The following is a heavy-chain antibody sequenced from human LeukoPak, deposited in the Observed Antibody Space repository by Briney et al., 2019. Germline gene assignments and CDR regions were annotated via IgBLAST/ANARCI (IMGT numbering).Heavy chain of an antibody. D-gene: IGHD3-3*01. CDR2: IRYDGSNK. CDR1: GFTFSNYA. J-gene: IGHJ4*02. CDR3: AKDRGSGYYLPYYFDY. V-gene: IGHV3-30*02. Sequence: PGGSLRLSCAASGFTFSNYAMHWVRQAPGKGLEWVAFIRYDGSNKYYADSVKGRFTISRDNSKNTLYLQMNSLRAEDTAVYYCAKDRGSGYYLPYYFDYWGQGTLVTVSS.